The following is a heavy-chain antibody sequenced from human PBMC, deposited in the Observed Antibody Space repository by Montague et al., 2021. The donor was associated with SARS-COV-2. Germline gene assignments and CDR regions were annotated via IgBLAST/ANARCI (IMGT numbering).Heavy chain of an antibody. Sequence: SLRLSCAASGFTFSSFAMSWVRQAPGKGLEWVSIIDTGGSRTHYTDSVKGRFSISRDDSKNTLYMQMNGLRVEDTAIYYCSGNMYFYDSRGYQNIDYWGQVILVAVSS. CDR1: GFTFSSFA. CDR3: SGNMYFYDSRGYQNIDY. D-gene: IGHD3-22*01. CDR2: IDTGGSRT. J-gene: IGHJ4*02. V-gene: IGHV3-23*03.